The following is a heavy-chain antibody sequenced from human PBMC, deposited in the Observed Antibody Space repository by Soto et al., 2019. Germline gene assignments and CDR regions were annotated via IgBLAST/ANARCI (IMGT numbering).Heavy chain of an antibody. J-gene: IGHJ4*03. CDR1: GYTFTSYG. Sequence: ASVKVSCKASGYTFTSYGISWVRQAPGQGLEWMGWISAYNGNTNYAQKLQGRVTTTTDTSTSTAYMELWSLRSDDTAVYYCARVVGGVVVTDYWGQGTMVTVSS. D-gene: IGHD2-21*02. V-gene: IGHV1-18*01. CDR2: ISAYNGNT. CDR3: ARVVGGVVVTDY.